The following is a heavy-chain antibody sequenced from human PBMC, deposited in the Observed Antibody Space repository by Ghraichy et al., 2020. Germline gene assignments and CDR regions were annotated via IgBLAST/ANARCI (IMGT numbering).Heavy chain of an antibody. J-gene: IGHJ5*02. CDR3: AKISAGQICTNGVCYMGSWFDP. CDR2: ISGSGGST. D-gene: IGHD2-8*01. Sequence: GGSLRLSCAASGFTFSSYAMSWVRQAPGKGLEWVSAISGSGGSTYYADSVKGRFTISRDNSKNTLYLQMNSLRAEDTAVYYCAKISAGQICTNGVCYMGSWFDPWGQGTLVTVSS. V-gene: IGHV3-23*01. CDR1: GFTFSSYA.